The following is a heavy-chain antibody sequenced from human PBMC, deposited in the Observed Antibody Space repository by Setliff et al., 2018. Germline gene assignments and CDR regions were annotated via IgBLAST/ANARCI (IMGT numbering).Heavy chain of an antibody. J-gene: IGHJ4*02. CDR3: ARSLSSGSYWNSRPFYSDY. D-gene: IGHD3-10*01. CDR1: GGSISTYH. V-gene: IGHV4-59*01. Sequence: PSETLSLTCSVSGGSISTYHWSWIRQPPEKGLEWIAYIHYSGSTNQNPSLKSRVTISVDTSKNQFSLKMSSMTAADTAVYYCARSLSSGSYWNSRPFYSDYWGQGTLVTVSS. CDR2: IHYSGST.